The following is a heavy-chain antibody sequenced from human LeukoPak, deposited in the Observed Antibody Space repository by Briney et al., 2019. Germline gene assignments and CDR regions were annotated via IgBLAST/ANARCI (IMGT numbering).Heavy chain of an antibody. D-gene: IGHD6-19*01. Sequence: GGSLRLSCAASGFTLSGYAMNWVRQAPGKGLEWVSSITSSSSYIYYAGSLKGRFTISRDNAKNSLYLQMNSLRAEDTAVYYCARFLAGYWGQGTLVTVSS. J-gene: IGHJ4*02. CDR2: ITSSSSYI. CDR3: ARFLAGY. V-gene: IGHV3-21*01. CDR1: GFTLSGYA.